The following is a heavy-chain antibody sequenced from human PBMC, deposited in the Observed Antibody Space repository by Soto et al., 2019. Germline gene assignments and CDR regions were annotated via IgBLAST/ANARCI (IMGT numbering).Heavy chain of an antibody. V-gene: IGHV3-11*06. CDR1: GFTFTDYH. CDR2: ISETGSHT. J-gene: IGHJ4*02. CDR3: ARSLRATSPLTF. D-gene: IGHD7-27*01. Sequence: PGRSRRLSCEASGFTFTDYHMSWIRQAPGKGLEWVALISETGSHTAYAESVKGRFTISRDNARLSVFLQMNSLGSDDTAVYFCARSLRATSPLTFWGQGTPVTVSS.